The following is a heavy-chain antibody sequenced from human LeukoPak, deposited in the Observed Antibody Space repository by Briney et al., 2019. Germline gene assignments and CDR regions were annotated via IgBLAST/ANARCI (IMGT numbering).Heavy chain of an antibody. V-gene: IGHV3-23*01. D-gene: IGHD3-16*01. J-gene: IGHJ4*02. CDR2: ISGSGGST. CDR1: GFTFSSYA. Sequence: GGSPRLSCAASGFTFSSYAMSWVRQPPGKGLEWVSAISGSGGSTYYADSVKGRFTISRDNSKNTLYLQMNSLRAEDTAVYYCATWQRLGYYFDYWGQGTLVTVSS. CDR3: ATWQRLGYYFDY.